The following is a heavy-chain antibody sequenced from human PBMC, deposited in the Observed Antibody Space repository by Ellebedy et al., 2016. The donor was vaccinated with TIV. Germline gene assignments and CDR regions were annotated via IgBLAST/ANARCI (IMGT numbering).Heavy chain of an antibody. CDR2: IYPGDSDT. CDR1: GYSFTKYS. V-gene: IGHV5-51*01. CDR3: AVPAAGTSSDFDY. J-gene: IGHJ4*02. Sequence: GESLKIPCRATGYSFTKYSIGWVRQLPGKGPELMGLIYPGDSDTRYSPSFQGQVTISADKSISTAYLQLSGLKASDTAMYYCAVPAAGTSSDFDYWGQGTLVTVSS. D-gene: IGHD6-13*01.